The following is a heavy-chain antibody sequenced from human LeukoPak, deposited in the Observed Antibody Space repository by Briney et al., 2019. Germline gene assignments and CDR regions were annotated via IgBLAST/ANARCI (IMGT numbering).Heavy chain of an antibody. V-gene: IGHV3-7*01. D-gene: IGHD2-2*01. CDR3: ARRAPGYCFTTSCPDTYYYYYYMDV. CDR1: VFAFSSSW. J-gene: IGHJ6*03. CDR2: IKQDGSET. Sequence: PGGSLRLSCAASVFAFSSSWMSWVRQAPGKGLEWVANIKQDGSETYYVDSLKGRFTVSRDNAKNSVYLQMNNLRAEDTAVYYCARRAPGYCFTTSCPDTYYYYYYMDVWGKGTTVTVSS.